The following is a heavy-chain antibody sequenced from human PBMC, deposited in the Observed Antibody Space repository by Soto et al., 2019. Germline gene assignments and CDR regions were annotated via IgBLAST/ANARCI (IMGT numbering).Heavy chain of an antibody. CDR2: IDPSDSFA. Sequence: GESLKISCRGSGYSFTNYWITWVRQMPGKVLEWMGRIDPSDSFATYSPSFQGHVTISADTSTTTAYLQWSSLKASDTAIYFCARHDGGGTTSSYYGMDVWGQGXSVTVYS. D-gene: IGHD1-1*01. J-gene: IGHJ6*02. V-gene: IGHV5-10-1*01. CDR1: GYSFTNYW. CDR3: ARHDGGGTTSSYYGMDV.